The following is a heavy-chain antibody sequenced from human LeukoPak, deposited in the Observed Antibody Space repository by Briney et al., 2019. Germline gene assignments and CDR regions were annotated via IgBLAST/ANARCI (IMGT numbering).Heavy chain of an antibody. CDR3: ARGGYYDSSGYYYYYYYMDV. CDR1: GYTFNSYG. CDR2: ISDYNGNT. J-gene: IGHJ6*03. V-gene: IGHV1-18*01. D-gene: IGHD3-22*01. Sequence: ASVKVSCKASGYTFNSYGISWVRQAPGQGLEGMGWISDYNGNTNYAQKFQGRVTITADKSTSTAYMELSSLRSEDTAVYYCARGGYYDSSGYYYYYYYMDVWGKGTTVTVSS.